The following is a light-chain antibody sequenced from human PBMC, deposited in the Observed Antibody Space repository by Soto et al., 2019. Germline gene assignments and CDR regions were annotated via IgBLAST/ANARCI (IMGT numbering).Light chain of an antibody. CDR2: KVS. CDR3: MQGPHWPPYT. V-gene: IGKV2-30*02. Sequence: DVVMTQSPLSLPVTLGQPASISCRSSQSLVHSDGNTFLNWFQQRPGQSPRRLIYKVSNRDSGVPDRFIGSGSGTDFTLKISRVEAEDVGVYYCMQGPHWPPYTFGQWTKLEIK. CDR1: QSLVHSDGNTF. J-gene: IGKJ2*01.